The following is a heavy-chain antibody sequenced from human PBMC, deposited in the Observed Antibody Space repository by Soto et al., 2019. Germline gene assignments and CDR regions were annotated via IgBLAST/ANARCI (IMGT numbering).Heavy chain of an antibody. J-gene: IGHJ5*02. CDR3: ARELALSSSVP. V-gene: IGHV1-18*01. D-gene: IGHD6-6*01. CDR2: ISAYNGNT. CDR1: GCTFTRYG. Sequence: GASVNVSCKASGCTFTRYGISWGRQAPGQGLEWMGWISAYNGNTNYAQKLQGRVTMTTDTSTSTAYMELRSLRSDDTAVYYCARELALSSSVPRGPGPLVTVSS.